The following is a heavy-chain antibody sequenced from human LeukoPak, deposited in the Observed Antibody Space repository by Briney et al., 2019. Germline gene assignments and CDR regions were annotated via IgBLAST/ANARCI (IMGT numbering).Heavy chain of an antibody. D-gene: IGHD2-2*01. J-gene: IGHJ4*02. CDR2: IYHSGST. Sequence: PSQTLSLTCAVSGGSISSGGYSWSWIRQPPGKGLEWIGYIYHSGSTYYNPSLKSRVTISVDRSKNQFSLKLSSVTAADTAVYYCARGVVPAATAEYCFDYWGQGTLVTVSS. V-gene: IGHV4-30-2*01. CDR3: ARGVVPAATAEYCFDY. CDR1: GGSISSGGYS.